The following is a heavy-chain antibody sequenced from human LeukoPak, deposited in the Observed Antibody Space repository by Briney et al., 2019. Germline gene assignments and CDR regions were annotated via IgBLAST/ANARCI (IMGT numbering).Heavy chain of an antibody. CDR3: ARPRGCSNGYCRYFDY. V-gene: IGHV3-72*01. CDR2: SRNKANSYST. J-gene: IGHJ4*02. Sequence: PGGSLRLSCAASGFTFSDHYMDWVRQAPGKGLEWVARSRNKANSYSTVYAASVKGRFTISRDVSKNSLYLQMNSLRAEDTAVYYCARPRGCSNGYCRYFDYWGQGTLVTVSS. CDR1: GFTFSDHY. D-gene: IGHD3-22*01.